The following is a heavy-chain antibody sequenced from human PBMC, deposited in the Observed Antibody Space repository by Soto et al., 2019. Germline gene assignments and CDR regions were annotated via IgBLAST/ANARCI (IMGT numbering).Heavy chain of an antibody. D-gene: IGHD3-10*01. V-gene: IGHV1-46*01. CDR1: GYTFTSYY. CDR2: INPSGGST. Sequence: ASVKVSCKASGYTFTSYYMHWVRQAPGQGPEWMGVINPSGGSTSYAQKFQGRVTMTRGTSTSTVYMELSSLRSEDTAMYYCARVISGSPDHWGQGTLVTVSS. CDR3: ARVISGSPDH. J-gene: IGHJ4*02.